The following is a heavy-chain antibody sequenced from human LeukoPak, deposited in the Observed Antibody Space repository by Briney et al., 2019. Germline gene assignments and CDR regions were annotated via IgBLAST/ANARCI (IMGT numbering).Heavy chain of an antibody. D-gene: IGHD6-25*01. J-gene: IGHJ4*02. Sequence: ASVKVSCKASGYTFTGYYMHWVRQAPGQGLDWMGWINPNSGDTNYAQKFQGRVTMTSDTSISTVHMELSRLTSDDTAVYHCARVADGYYFDYWGQGTLVTVSS. CDR3: ARVADGYYFDY. CDR1: GYTFTGYY. V-gene: IGHV1-2*02. CDR2: INPNSGDT.